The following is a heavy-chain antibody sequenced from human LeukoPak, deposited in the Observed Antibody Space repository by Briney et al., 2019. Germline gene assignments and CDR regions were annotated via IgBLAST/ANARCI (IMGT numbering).Heavy chain of an antibody. V-gene: IGHV4-38-2*02. CDR3: AREVRAVAVTEGYYYYYYYMDV. CDR2: IYHSGST. Sequence: PSETLSLTCTVSGGSIRSYYWGWIRQPPGKGLEWIGSIYHSGSTYYNPSLKSRVTISVDTSKNQFSLKLSSVTAADTAVYYCAREVRAVAVTEGYYYYYYYMDVWGKGTTVTVSS. D-gene: IGHD6-19*01. CDR1: GGSIRSYY. J-gene: IGHJ6*03.